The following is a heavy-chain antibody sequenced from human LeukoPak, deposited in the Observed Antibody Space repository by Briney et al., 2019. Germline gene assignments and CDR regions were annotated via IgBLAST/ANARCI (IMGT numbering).Heavy chain of an antibody. D-gene: IGHD1-7*01. CDR1: GYTLTELS. J-gene: IGHJ6*03. Sequence: ASVKVSCKVSGYTLTELSMHWVRQAPGTGLEWMGGFDPEDGETIYAQKFQGRVTMTEDTSTDTAYMELSSLRSEDTAVYYCATLPSPYRYNWNYPNDYYYDMDVWGKGTTVTVSS. V-gene: IGHV1-24*01. CDR2: FDPEDGET. CDR3: ATLPSPYRYNWNYPNDYYYDMDV.